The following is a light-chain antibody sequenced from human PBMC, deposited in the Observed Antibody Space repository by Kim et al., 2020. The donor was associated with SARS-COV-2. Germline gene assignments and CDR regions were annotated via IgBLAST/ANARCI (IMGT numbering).Light chain of an antibody. CDR3: VLYLGGGIYV. V-gene: IGLV8-61*01. Sequence: GGTVICPCGLTPPSVSTRYYPSCSPQTRGQAPRTLIYSTSTRSSGVLDRSSGSILGNKAALSITGAQADDECDYYCVLYLGGGIYVFGPGTKVTVL. J-gene: IGLJ1*01. CDR1: PPSVSTRYY. CDR2: STS.